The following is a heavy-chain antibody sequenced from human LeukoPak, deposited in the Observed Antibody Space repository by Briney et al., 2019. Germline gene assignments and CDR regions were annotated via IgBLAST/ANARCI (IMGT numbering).Heavy chain of an antibody. CDR2: IYYSGST. V-gene: IGHV4-39*01. CDR1: GGSISSSSYY. D-gene: IGHD5-24*01. Sequence: SETLSLTCTVSGGSISSSSYYWGWIRQPPGKGLEWIGSIYYSGSTYYNPSLKSRVTISVDTSKNQFSLKLSSVTAADTAVYYCARAGATIGYYFDYWGQGTLVTVSS. J-gene: IGHJ4*02. CDR3: ARAGATIGYYFDY.